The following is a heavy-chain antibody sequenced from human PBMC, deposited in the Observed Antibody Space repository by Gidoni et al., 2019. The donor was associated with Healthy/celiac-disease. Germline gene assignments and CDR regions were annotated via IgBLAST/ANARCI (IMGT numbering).Heavy chain of an antibody. D-gene: IGHD3-22*01. V-gene: IGHV3-9*01. J-gene: IGHJ4*02. Sequence: EVQLVESGGGLVQPGRSLRLSCAASGFTFDDYAMHWVRQAPGKGLEWVSGISWNSGSIGYADSVKGRFTISRDNAKNSLYLQMNSLRAEDTALYYCAKDTYYYYDSSGYLFDYWGQGTLVTVSS. CDR1: GFTFDDYA. CDR3: AKDTYYYYDSSGYLFDY. CDR2: ISWNSGSI.